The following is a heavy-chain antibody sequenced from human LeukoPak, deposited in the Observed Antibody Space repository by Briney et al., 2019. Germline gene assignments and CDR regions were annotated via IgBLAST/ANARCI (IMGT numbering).Heavy chain of an antibody. CDR1: GGTFSSYA. V-gene: IGHV1-69*13. CDR3: ARGRVSGTTLVTWFDT. D-gene: IGHD5-18*01. J-gene: IGHJ5*02. Sequence: EASVKVSCKASGGTFSSYAISWVRQAPGQGLEWLGGIISISPTANYAQKFQDRVTVNVDESTTTAFMELSSLRSDDTAVYYCARGRVSGTTLVTWFDTWGQGTLVTVSS. CDR2: IISISPTA.